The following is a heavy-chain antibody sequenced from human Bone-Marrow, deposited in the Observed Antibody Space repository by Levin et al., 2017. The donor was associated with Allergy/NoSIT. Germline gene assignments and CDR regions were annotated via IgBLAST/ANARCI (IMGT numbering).Heavy chain of an antibody. CDR2: INPNSGGT. CDR1: GYTFTGYY. V-gene: IGHV1-2*06. D-gene: IGHD3-10*01. CDR3: ARDSCYYGSGSDAFDI. J-gene: IGHJ3*02. Sequence: GASVKVSCKASGYTFTGYYMHWVRQAPGQGLEWMGRINPNSGGTNYAQKFQGRVTMTRDTSISTAYMELSRLRSDDTAVYYCARDSCYYGSGSDAFDIWGQGTMVTVSS.